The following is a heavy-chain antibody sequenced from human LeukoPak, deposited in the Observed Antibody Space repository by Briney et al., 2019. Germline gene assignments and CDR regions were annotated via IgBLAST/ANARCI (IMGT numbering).Heavy chain of an antibody. V-gene: IGHV3-30*03. Sequence: GRSLRLSCAASGFTFSSYGMHWVRQAPGKGLEWVAVISYDGSNKYYADSVKGRFTISRDNAKNSLYLQVNSLRAEDTAFYYCAAGRNSYAYFDSWGQGTLVTVSS. CDR3: AAGRNSYAYFDS. CDR1: GFTFSSYG. D-gene: IGHD5-18*01. J-gene: IGHJ4*02. CDR2: ISYDGSNK.